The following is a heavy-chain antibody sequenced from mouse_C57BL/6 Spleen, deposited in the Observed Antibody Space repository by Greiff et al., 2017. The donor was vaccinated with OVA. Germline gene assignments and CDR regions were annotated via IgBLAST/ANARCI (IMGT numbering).Heavy chain of an antibody. CDR2: INPNNGGT. J-gene: IGHJ2*01. CDR1: GYTFTDYY. V-gene: IGHV1-26*01. CDR3: ARGIFDY. Sequence: VQLQQSGPELVKPGASVKISCKASGYTFTDYYMNWVKQSHGKSLEWIGDINPNNGGTSYNQKFKGKATLTVDKSSSTAYMEHRSLTSEDSAVYYCARGIFDYWGQGTTLTVSS.